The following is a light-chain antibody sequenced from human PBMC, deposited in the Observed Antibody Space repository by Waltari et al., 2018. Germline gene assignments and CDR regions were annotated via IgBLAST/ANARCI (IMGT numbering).Light chain of an antibody. CDR2: ESS. CDR1: QSVTNNY. Sequence: EIVLTQSPATLSLSPGETATLSCRASQSVTNNYLAWYQQRPGQPPRLLISESSSRATGIPDRFSGSGSGTDFTLAISRLEPEDFAVYYCQQYGGSPPTTFGQGTRLEI. V-gene: IGKV3-20*01. J-gene: IGKJ5*01. CDR3: QQYGGSPPTT.